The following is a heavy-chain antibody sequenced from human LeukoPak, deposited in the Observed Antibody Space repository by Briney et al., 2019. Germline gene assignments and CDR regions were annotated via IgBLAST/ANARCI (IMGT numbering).Heavy chain of an antibody. D-gene: IGHD3-22*01. CDR3: VAQPTADSSGYYYFDY. CDR1: GFTFSSYA. CDR2: ISYDGSNK. Sequence: GGSLRLSCAASGFTFSSYAMHRVRQAPGKGLEWVAVISYDGSNKYYADSVKGRFTISRDNSKNTLYLQMNSLRAEDTAVYYCVAQPTADSSGYYYFDYWGQGTLVTVSS. J-gene: IGHJ4*02. V-gene: IGHV3-30*04.